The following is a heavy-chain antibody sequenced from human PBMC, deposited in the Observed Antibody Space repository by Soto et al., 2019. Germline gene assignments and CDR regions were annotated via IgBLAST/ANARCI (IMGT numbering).Heavy chain of an antibody. CDR3: ARDRLWFGELPSPYYYYGMDV. V-gene: IGHV3-53*01. J-gene: IGHJ6*02. Sequence: GGSLRLSCAASGFTVSSNYMSWVRQAPGKGLEWVSVIYSGGSTYYADSVKGRFTISRDNSKNTLYLQMNSLRAEDTAVYYCARDRLWFGELPSPYYYYGMDVWGQGTTVTVSS. D-gene: IGHD3-10*01. CDR1: GFTVSSNY. CDR2: IYSGGST.